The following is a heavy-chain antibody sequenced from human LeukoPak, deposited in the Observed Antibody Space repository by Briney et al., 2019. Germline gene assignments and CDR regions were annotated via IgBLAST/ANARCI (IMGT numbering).Heavy chain of an antibody. D-gene: IGHD3-3*01. CDR1: GYTFTSYG. J-gene: IGHJ4*02. CDR2: ISAYNGNT. CDR3: VRVGRFLEWLLWDY. V-gene: IGHV1-18*01. Sequence: ASVKVSCKXSGYTFTSYGISWVRQSPGQGLEGMGWISAYNGNTNYAQKLQGRVTMTTDTSTSTAYMELRSLRSDDTAVYYCVRVGRFLEWLLWDYWGQGTLVTVSS.